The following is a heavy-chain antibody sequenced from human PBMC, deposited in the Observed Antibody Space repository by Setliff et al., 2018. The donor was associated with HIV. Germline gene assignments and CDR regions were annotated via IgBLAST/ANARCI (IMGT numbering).Heavy chain of an antibody. J-gene: IGHJ5*02. V-gene: IGHV1-46*01. D-gene: IGHD3-22*01. Sequence: ASVKVSCKASGYTFTSYYMHWVRQAPGQGLEWMGIINPSGGTTSYAQKFQGRVTMTRDTSTSTVYMELSSLRSEDTAVYYCARDDRYYYDTSGSPSNWFDPWGQGTLVTVSS. CDR3: ARDDRYYYDTSGSPSNWFDP. CDR2: INPSGGTT. CDR1: GYTFTSYY.